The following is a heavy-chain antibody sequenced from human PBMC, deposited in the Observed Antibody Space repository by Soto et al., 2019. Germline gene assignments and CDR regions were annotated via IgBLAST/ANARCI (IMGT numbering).Heavy chain of an antibody. CDR1: GFNFSSYV. V-gene: IGHV3-33*01. J-gene: IGHJ4*02. CDR2: IWDDGGNK. CDR3: ARDGQWLPRDGLRSSYYFDY. D-gene: IGHD6-19*01. Sequence: QVQLVESGGGVVQPGRSLRLSCAASGFNFSSYVMHWVRQAPGKGLEWVAVIWDDGGNKYYVDSVKGRFTISRDNSKNTLYLQMNSLRAEDTAVYYCARDGQWLPRDGLRSSYYFDYWGQGTLVTVSS.